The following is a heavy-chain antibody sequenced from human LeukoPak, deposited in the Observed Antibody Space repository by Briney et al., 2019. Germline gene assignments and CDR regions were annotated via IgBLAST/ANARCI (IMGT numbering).Heavy chain of an antibody. CDR1: GVTFSSYW. D-gene: IGHD3-9*01. J-gene: IGHJ3*02. V-gene: IGHV3-74*01. CDR2: INSDGSST. Sequence: GGSLRLSCAASGVTFSSYWMHWVRQAPGKGLVWVSRINSDGSSTSYADSVKGRFTISRDNAKNTLHLQMNSLRAEDTAVYYCAREPRVLRYFDWLKGYAFDIWGQGTMVTVSS. CDR3: AREPRVLRYFDWLKGYAFDI.